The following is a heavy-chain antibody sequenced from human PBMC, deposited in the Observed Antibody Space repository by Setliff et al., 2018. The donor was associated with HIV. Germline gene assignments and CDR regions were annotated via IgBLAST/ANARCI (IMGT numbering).Heavy chain of an antibody. CDR3: ASLDGSESPYIYYYYMDV. Sequence: SETLSLTCTVSGGSISTSRYYWGWIRQPPGKGLEWIGSINYRGNTYYNPSLKSRAAISVDTSKNQISLKLSSLTAADTAVYYCASLDGSESPYIYYYYMDVWGKGTEVTVSS. CDR2: INYRGNT. J-gene: IGHJ6*03. D-gene: IGHD3-10*01. V-gene: IGHV4-39*01. CDR1: GGSISTSRYY.